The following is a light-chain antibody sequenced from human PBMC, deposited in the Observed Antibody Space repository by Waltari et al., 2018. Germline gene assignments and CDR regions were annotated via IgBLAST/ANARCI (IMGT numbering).Light chain of an antibody. CDR3: AAWDDSLNGLWV. V-gene: IGLV1-44*01. CDR1: RSNIGSTT. J-gene: IGLJ3*02. Sequence: QSVLTQPPSASGTPGQRVTISCSGSRSNIGSTTVNWYQQLPGTAPKLLIYSNNQRPSGFPDRCSGSKSGTSASLAISGLQSEDETDYYCAAWDDSLNGLWVFGGGTKLTVL. CDR2: SNN.